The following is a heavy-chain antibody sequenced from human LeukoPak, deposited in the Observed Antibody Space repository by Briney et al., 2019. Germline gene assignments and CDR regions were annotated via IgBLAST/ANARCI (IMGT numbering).Heavy chain of an antibody. D-gene: IGHD2-8*01. CDR2: IKQDGREK. CDR3: ARARCTNGVCYTQDYYFDY. CDR1: GFTFSSYW. V-gene: IGHV3-7*01. J-gene: IGHJ4*02. Sequence: GGXLRLSCAASGFTFSSYWMSWVRQAPGKGLEWVANIKQDGREKYYVDSVKGRFTISRDNAKNSLYLQMNSLRAEDTAVYYCARARCTNGVCYTQDYYFDYWGQGTLVTVSS.